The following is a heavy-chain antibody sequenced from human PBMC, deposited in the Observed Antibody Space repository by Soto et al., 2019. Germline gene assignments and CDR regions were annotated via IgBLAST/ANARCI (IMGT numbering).Heavy chain of an antibody. D-gene: IGHD2-15*01. Sequence: SETLSLTCTVSGGSISSYYWTWIRQRPGKGLEWIGYIYYSGRTNYNPSLKSRVTISVDTSKNQFSLKLSSVTAADTAVYYCARVGYCSGGRCCYFECWAEGKLVTVSA. J-gene: IGHJ4*03. V-gene: IGHV4-59*01. CDR2: IYYSGRT. CDR1: GGSISSYY. CDR3: ARVGYCSGGRCCYFEC.